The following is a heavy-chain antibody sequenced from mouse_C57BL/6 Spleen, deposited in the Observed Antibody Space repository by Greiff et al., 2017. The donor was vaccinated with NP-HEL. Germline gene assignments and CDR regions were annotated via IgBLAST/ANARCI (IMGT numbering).Heavy chain of an antibody. V-gene: IGHV1-52*01. J-gene: IGHJ4*01. D-gene: IGHD2-5*01. Sequence: QVQLQQPGAELVRPGSSVKLSCKASGYTFTSYWMHWVKQRPIQGLEWIGNIDPSDSETHYNQKFKDKATLTVDKSSSTAYMQLSSLTSEDSAVYYSANSGYYSKGGAMGYWGQGPSVTVSS. CDR3: ANSGYYSKGGAMGY. CDR2: IDPSDSET. CDR1: GYTFTSYW.